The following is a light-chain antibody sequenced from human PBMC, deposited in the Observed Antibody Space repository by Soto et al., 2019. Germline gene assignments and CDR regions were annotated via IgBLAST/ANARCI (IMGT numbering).Light chain of an antibody. CDR1: QSVNNF. V-gene: IGKV3-11*01. CDR3: HQFNTSPQT. CDR2: DAS. Sequence: ETLLTQSPATLSLSPGERATLSCRASQSVNNFLAWYQQKPGQAPRLLIYDASYRATGIPTRFSASGSGTDFTLTISGLQSEDVAVYYCHQFNTSPQTFGQGTTVEIK. J-gene: IGKJ1*01.